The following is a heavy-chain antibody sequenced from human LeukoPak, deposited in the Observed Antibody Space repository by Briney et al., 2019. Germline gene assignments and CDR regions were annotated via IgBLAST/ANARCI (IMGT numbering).Heavy chain of an antibody. Sequence: SETLSLTCSISGGSIGNSSYSWGWIRQSPGKGLEWIGNIYYSGRTFYNPYLRSRLTISLDTSKNHFSLKLNSVTAADTAVYYCATDLMSRDAFDIWGQGTVVTVSP. CDR3: ATDLMSRDAFDI. CDR1: GGSIGNSSYS. CDR2: IYYSGRT. V-gene: IGHV4-39*02. J-gene: IGHJ3*02.